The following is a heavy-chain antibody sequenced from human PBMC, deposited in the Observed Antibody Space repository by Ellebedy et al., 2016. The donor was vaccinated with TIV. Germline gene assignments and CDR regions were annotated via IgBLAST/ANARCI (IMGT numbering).Heavy chain of an antibody. Sequence: PGGSLRLSCAASGLTFSSHAMSWVRQAPGKGLEWVSSITESGGNTYYADSVKGRFTISRDKSKDTLFLQMNSLRAEDTAIYFCARDPVGVRPAFDVWGQGTMVTVSS. J-gene: IGHJ3*01. CDR1: GLTFSSHA. D-gene: IGHD4-23*01. CDR3: ARDPVGVRPAFDV. CDR2: ITESGGNT. V-gene: IGHV3-23*01.